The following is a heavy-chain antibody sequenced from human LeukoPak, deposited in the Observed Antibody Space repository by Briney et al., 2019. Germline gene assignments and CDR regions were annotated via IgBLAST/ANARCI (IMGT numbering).Heavy chain of an antibody. CDR1: AFIFSNYA. J-gene: IGHJ4*02. CDR2: IGVSGDDT. Sequence: GGSLRLSCAASAFIFSNYAVNWVRQAPGKGLEWVSAIGVSGDDTYYADSVKGRFTISRDNSKNTLYLQMNGLRAEDTAVYYCAKDRDSYRVFDYWSQGTLFTVSS. CDR3: AKDRDSYRVFDY. D-gene: IGHD3-16*02. V-gene: IGHV3-23*01.